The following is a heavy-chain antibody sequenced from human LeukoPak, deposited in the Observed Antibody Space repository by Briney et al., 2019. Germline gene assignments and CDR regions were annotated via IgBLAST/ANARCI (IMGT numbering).Heavy chain of an antibody. J-gene: IGHJ5*02. CDR1: GFTCSSYW. CDR3: ARDSGSKRGFDP. V-gene: IGHV3-7*01. D-gene: IGHD4-11*01. Sequence: GGSLRRSCAASGFTCSSYWMSWVCQAPGKGLEWVANIKQDGSEKYYVDSVKGRFTISRDNAKNSLYLQMNSLRAEDTAVYYCARDSGSKRGFDPWGQGTLVTVSS. CDR2: IKQDGSEK.